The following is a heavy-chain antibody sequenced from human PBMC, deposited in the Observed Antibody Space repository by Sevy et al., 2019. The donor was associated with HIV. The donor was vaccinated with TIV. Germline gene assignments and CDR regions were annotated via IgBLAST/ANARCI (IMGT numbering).Heavy chain of an antibody. CDR3: TGSSSGYSANFDY. J-gene: IGHJ4*02. CDR2: IRSIAYGGTT. D-gene: IGHD3-22*01. CDR1: GFTFGDYA. Sequence: GGSLRLSCTASGFTFGDYAMSWVRQAPGKGLEWVGFIRSIAYGGTTEYAASVKGRFTISRDDSKSIAYLQMNSLKTEDTAVYYCTGSSSGYSANFDYWGQGTLVTVSS. V-gene: IGHV3-49*04.